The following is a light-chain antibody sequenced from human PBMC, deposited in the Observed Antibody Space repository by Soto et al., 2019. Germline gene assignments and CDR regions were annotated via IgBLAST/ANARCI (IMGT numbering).Light chain of an antibody. V-gene: IGKV3-11*01. CDR1: QSVTRY. Sequence: EIGLTQSQSTLSLSAGERPRLSCIASQSVTRYLAWYQQKPGQAPRLLIYDASNRATGIPARFSGSGSGTDFTLTISSLEPEDFAVYYCQHPTNWPPPFAQGTKVDIK. CDR3: QHPTNWPPP. J-gene: IGKJ1*01. CDR2: DAS.